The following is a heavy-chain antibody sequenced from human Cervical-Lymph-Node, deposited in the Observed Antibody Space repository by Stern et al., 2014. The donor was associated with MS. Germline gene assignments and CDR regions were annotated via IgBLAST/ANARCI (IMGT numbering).Heavy chain of an antibody. CDR3: ARGLLGSENAFDI. D-gene: IGHD2-15*01. Sequence: QVQLVQSGAEVKKTGASVKVSWKGYGYTFTSYGISWVRQDAGQGVEWMGWISAYNGNTNYAQKLQGRVTMTTDTSTSTAYMELRSLRSDDTAVYYCARGLLGSENAFDIWGQGTMVTVSS. CDR2: ISAYNGNT. CDR1: GYTFTSYG. J-gene: IGHJ3*02. V-gene: IGHV1-18*01.